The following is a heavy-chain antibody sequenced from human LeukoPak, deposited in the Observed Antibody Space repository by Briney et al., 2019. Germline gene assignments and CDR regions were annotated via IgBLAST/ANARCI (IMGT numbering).Heavy chain of an antibody. CDR3: AKDGYSGYDFYYFDY. CDR1: GFTFSSYA. V-gene: IGHV3-23*01. Sequence: SGGSLRLSCAASGFTFSSYAMSWVRQAPGRGLEWVSAISGSGGSTYYADSVKGRFTISRDNSKNTLYLQMNSLRAEGTAVYYCAKDGYSGYDFYYFDYWGQGTLVTVSS. J-gene: IGHJ4*02. D-gene: IGHD5-12*01. CDR2: ISGSGGST.